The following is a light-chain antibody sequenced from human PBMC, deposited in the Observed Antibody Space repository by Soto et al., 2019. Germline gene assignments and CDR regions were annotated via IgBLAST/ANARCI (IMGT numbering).Light chain of an antibody. CDR1: QSVSRRF. V-gene: IGKV3-20*01. CDR3: QHYGNSSCT. Sequence: EIEMTQSPCTLSSSAGDRATLTCRASQSVSRRFLAWYQQKPGQAPRLLIYGASSMATGIPDRFTGSGSGTDFTLTINRLEPDDFAVYSCQHYGNSSCTFGQGTKVEIK. CDR2: GAS. J-gene: IGKJ2*02.